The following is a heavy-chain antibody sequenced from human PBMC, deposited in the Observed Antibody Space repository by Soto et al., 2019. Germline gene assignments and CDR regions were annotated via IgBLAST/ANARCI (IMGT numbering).Heavy chain of an antibody. J-gene: IGHJ3*02. CDR1: GDSVSSNSAA. CDR2: TYYRSKWYN. D-gene: IGHD2-15*01. Sequence: SQTLSLTCAISGDSVSSNSAAWNWIRQSPSRGLEWLGRTYYRSKWYNDYAVSVKSRITINPDTSKNQFSLQLNSVTPEDTAVYYCARYPGPSRTRYIVVVVAATRAFDIWGQGTMVTVS. V-gene: IGHV6-1*01. CDR3: ARYPGPSRTRYIVVVVAATRAFDI.